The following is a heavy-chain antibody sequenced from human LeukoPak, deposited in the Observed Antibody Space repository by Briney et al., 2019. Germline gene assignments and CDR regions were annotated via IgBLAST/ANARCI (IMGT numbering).Heavy chain of an antibody. Sequence: SETLSLTCAVYGGSFSGYYWSWIRQPPGKGLEWIGEINHSGSTNYNPSLKSRVTILVDTSKNQFSLKLSSVTAADTAVYYCARAEQQLVHYYFDYWGQGTLVTVSS. CDR2: INHSGST. D-gene: IGHD6-13*01. J-gene: IGHJ4*02. CDR1: GGSFSGYY. V-gene: IGHV4-34*01. CDR3: ARAEQQLVHYYFDY.